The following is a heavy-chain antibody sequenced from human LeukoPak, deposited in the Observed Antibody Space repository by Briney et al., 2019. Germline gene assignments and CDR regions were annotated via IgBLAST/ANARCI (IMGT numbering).Heavy chain of an antibody. J-gene: IGHJ3*02. Sequence: GGSLSLSCAASGFTFSTYWMTWVRQAPGKGLEWVANINQGGSGSYYVDSVKGRFTISRDNAKNSLYLQMNSLRAEDTAVYYCARDRARLGILHDAFDIWGQGTMVTVSS. CDR3: ARDRARLGILHDAFDI. CDR2: INQGGSGS. D-gene: IGHD1-1*01. V-gene: IGHV3-7*01. CDR1: GFTFSTYW.